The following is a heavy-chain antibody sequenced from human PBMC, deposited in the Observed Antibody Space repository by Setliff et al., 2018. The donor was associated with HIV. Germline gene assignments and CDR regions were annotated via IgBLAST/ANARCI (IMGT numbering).Heavy chain of an antibody. CDR1: GYTFTSYG. J-gene: IGHJ6*03. D-gene: IGHD2-8*01. V-gene: IGHV1-18*01. CDR2: ISAYNGDT. CDR3: ARGGHEVYGYYYYYYYMDV. Sequence: GASVKVSCKASGYTFTSYGISWVRQAPGQGLEWMGWISAYNGDTNYAQKLQGRVTMTTDTSTSTAYMELRSLRSDDTAVYYCARGGHEVYGYYYYYYYMDVWGKGTTVTVSS.